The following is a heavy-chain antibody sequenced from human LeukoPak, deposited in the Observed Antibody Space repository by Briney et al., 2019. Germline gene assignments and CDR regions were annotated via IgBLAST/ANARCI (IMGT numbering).Heavy chain of an antibody. CDR1: GDSVSSNSVT. D-gene: IGHD2-2*01. CDR3: ARRLTQYDCFDP. Sequence: SQTLSLTCAISGDSVSSNSVTWNWIRQSPSRGLEWLGRTYYRSTWYNDYAVSVRGRITVNPDTSKNQFSLHLNSVTPEDTAVYYCARRLTQYDCFDPWGQGILVTDSS. V-gene: IGHV6-1*01. CDR2: TYYRSTWYN. J-gene: IGHJ5*02.